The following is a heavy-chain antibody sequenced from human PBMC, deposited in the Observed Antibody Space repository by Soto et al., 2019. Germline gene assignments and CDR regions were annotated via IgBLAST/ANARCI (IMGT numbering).Heavy chain of an antibody. D-gene: IGHD4-17*01. CDR1: GFTFSSYS. J-gene: IGHJ3*02. Sequence: EVQLVESGGGLVQPGGSLRLSCAASGFTFSSYSMNWVRQAPGKGLEWVSYISSSSSTIYYADSVKGRFTTSRDNAKNSLYLQMNSLRDEDTAVYYCARDRRAVTTFHDAFDIWGQGTMVTVSS. V-gene: IGHV3-48*02. CDR3: ARDRRAVTTFHDAFDI. CDR2: ISSSSSTI.